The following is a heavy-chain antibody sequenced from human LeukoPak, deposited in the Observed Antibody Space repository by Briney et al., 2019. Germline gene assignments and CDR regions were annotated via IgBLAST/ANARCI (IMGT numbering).Heavy chain of an antibody. CDR1: GYTFTSYD. CDR2: MNPNRGNT. V-gene: IGHV1-8*01. D-gene: IGHD1-26*01. Sequence: ASVKVSCKASGYTFTSYDINWVGQAAGQGREGMGWMNPNRGNTGYAQKFQGRVTMTRNTSISTAYMELSSLRSEDTAVYYCARGRWELLSRWFDPWGQGTLVTVSS. J-gene: IGHJ5*02. CDR3: ARGRWELLSRWFDP.